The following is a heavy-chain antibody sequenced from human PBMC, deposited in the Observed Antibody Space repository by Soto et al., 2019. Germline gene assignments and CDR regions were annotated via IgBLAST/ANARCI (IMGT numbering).Heavy chain of an antibody. V-gene: IGHV1-3*01. CDR3: ARRGVLTIYYWGYYFDY. CDR1: GYTFPRYS. CDR2: INPGNGNT. J-gene: IGHJ4*02. Sequence: GASVKVSCKASGYTFPRYSMNWVRQAPGQSPEWMGWINPGNGNTKYSQRFQGRVTITRDTSASTAYMELSSLTSEDTAVYYCARRGVLTIYYWGYYFDYGEQGTLLPV. D-gene: IGHD3-9*01.